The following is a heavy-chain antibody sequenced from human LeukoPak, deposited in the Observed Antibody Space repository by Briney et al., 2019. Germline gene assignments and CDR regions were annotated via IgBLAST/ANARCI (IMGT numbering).Heavy chain of an antibody. CDR1: GFTVSSNY. D-gene: IGHD2-15*01. CDR2: IYSGGST. Sequence: GGSLRLSCAASGFTVSSNYMSWVRQAPGKGLEWVSVIYSGGSTYYADSVKGRFTISRDNSKNTLYLQMNSLRAEDTAVYYCAKYYRGSGGNGYWGQGTLVTVSS. V-gene: IGHV3-66*01. CDR3: AKYYRGSGGNGY. J-gene: IGHJ4*02.